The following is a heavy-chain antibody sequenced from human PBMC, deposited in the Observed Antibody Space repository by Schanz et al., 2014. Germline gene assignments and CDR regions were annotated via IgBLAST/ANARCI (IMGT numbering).Heavy chain of an antibody. J-gene: IGHJ4*02. CDR2: ISVYTGNT. D-gene: IGHD3-9*01. CDR3: ARDAADFYDILTEEDY. Sequence: QVQLVQSGAEVKKPGASVRVSCKASGYTFTTYAMSWVRQAPGQGLEWVGWISVYTGNTKYGRKVQGRVTMTADTSTNTAYMELRSLRSDDTTVYYCARDAADFYDILTEEDYWGQGTLVTVSS. V-gene: IGHV1-18*01. CDR1: GYTFTTYA.